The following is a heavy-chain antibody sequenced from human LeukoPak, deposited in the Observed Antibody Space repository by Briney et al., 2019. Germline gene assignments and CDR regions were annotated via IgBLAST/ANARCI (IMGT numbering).Heavy chain of an antibody. J-gene: IGHJ4*02. V-gene: IGHV3-48*03. D-gene: IGHD3-16*01. CDR2: IDVTGKKI. Sequence: GGSLRLSCAASGFAFSGFEMNWVRQAPGKGRECIAYIDVTGKKIRYADSVKGRFTISRDNANSSVYLQMNSLRVADTAVYYCARETYVRGYDYWGQGTLVTVSS. CDR1: GFAFSGFE. CDR3: ARETYVRGYDY.